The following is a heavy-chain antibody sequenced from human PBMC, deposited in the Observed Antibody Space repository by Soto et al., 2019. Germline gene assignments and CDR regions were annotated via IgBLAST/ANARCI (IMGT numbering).Heavy chain of an antibody. J-gene: IGHJ3*01. CDR1: EFTFSNYA. CDR3: ARDQLYYNDISGRPLNAFDV. V-gene: IGHV3-30*03. CDR2: ISYDGNNK. Sequence: TGGSLRLSCAASEFTFSNYAMHWVRQAPGKGLQWLAVISYDGNNKYYADSVEGRFTISRDDAKNSLYLQMNSLRAEDTAVYYCARDQLYYNDISGRPLNAFDVWGQGTMVTVSS. D-gene: IGHD3-22*01.